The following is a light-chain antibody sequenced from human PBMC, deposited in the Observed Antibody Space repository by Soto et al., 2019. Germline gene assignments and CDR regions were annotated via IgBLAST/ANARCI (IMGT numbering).Light chain of an antibody. V-gene: IGLV2-14*01. CDR3: ASYTSSSSYV. J-gene: IGLJ1*01. Sequence: QSALTQPASVSGSPGQSITISCTGTSSDVGGYNYVSWYQQHPGKAPKLMIYEVSNRPSGVSNRFSGSKSGNTASLTISGLQTEDEADYYCASYTSSSSYVLGTCTKVTVL. CDR2: EVS. CDR1: SSDVGGYNY.